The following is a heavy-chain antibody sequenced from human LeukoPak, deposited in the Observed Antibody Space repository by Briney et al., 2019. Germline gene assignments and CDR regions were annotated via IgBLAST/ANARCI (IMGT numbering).Heavy chain of an antibody. CDR2: ISSSSSYI. J-gene: IGHJ4*02. D-gene: IGHD3-22*01. CDR3: ARGAETYYYDSSGYYSN. Sequence: GGSLRLSCAASGFTFSSYSMNWVRQAPGKGLEWVSSISSSSSYIYYADSVKGRFAISRDNAKNSLYLQMNSLRAEDTAVYYCARGAETYYYDSSGYYSNWGQGTLVTVSS. V-gene: IGHV3-21*01. CDR1: GFTFSSYS.